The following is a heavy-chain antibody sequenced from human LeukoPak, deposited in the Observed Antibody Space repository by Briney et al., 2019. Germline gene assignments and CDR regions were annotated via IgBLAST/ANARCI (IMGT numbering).Heavy chain of an antibody. Sequence: SVKVSCKASGGTFSSYAISWVRQAPGQGLEWMGGIIPIFGTANYAQKFQGRATITADESTSTAYMELSSLRSEDTAVYYCATTAQQLVYYFDYWGQGTLVTVSS. CDR2: IIPIFGTA. J-gene: IGHJ4*02. D-gene: IGHD6-13*01. CDR3: ATTAQQLVYYFDY. V-gene: IGHV1-69*13. CDR1: GGTFSSYA.